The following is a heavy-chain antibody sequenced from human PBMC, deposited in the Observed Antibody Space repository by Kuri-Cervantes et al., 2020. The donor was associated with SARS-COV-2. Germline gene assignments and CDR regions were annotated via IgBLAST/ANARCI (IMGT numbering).Heavy chain of an antibody. CDR1: GAAISSGGYY. V-gene: IGHV4-31*03. CDR3: ARKMDTAMVIDY. J-gene: IGHJ4*02. D-gene: IGHD5-18*01. CDR2: IYYNGNT. Sequence: LRLSCTVSGAAISSGGYYWGWIRQHPEKGLEWIGYIYYNGNTYYNPSLESRLTITLDTSKNQFSLKLSSVTAADTAVYYCARKMDTAMVIDYWGQGTLVTVSS.